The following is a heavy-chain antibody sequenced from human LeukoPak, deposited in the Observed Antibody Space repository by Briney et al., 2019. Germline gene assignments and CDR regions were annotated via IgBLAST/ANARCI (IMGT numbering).Heavy chain of an antibody. CDR1: GGSISSWTYY. Sequence: SETLSLTCTVSGGSISSWTYYWGWIRQPPGKGLEWIGTIYYGGTNYYNPSLKSRVTISVDTSKNQFSLNLNSVAAADTAVYYCAYGSNSAADHWGQGTLVTVSS. D-gene: IGHD4-23*01. CDR3: AYGSNSAADH. J-gene: IGHJ4*02. CDR2: IYYGGTN. V-gene: IGHV4-39*01.